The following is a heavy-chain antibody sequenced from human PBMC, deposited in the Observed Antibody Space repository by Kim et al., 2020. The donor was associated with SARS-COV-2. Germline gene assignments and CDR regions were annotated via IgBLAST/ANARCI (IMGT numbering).Heavy chain of an antibody. Sequence: ASVKVSCKASGYTFTSYYMHWVRQAPGQGLEWMGIINPSGGSTSYAQKFQGRVTMTRDTSTSTVYMELSSLRSEDTAVYYCARGSPYYADQKNPPENNWFDPWGQGTLVTVSS. D-gene: IGHD3-10*01. CDR1: GYTFTSYY. CDR2: INPSGGST. CDR3: ARGSPYYADQKNPPENNWFDP. J-gene: IGHJ5*02. V-gene: IGHV1-46*01.